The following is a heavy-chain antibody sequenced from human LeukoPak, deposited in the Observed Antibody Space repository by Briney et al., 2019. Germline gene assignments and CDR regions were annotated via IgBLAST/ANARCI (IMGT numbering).Heavy chain of an antibody. CDR1: GGSISSYY. Sequence: SETLSLTCTVSGGSISSYYWSWIRQPPGKGLEWIGYIYYSGSTNYNPSLKSRVTISVDTSKNQFSLKLSSVTAADTAVYYCARGYSGYDYGVFYWGQGTLVTVS. D-gene: IGHD5-12*01. V-gene: IGHV4-59*01. J-gene: IGHJ4*02. CDR2: IYYSGST. CDR3: ARGYSGYDYGVFY.